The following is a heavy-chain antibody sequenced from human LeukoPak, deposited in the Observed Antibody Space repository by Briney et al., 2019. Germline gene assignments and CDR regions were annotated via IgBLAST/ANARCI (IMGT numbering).Heavy chain of an antibody. D-gene: IGHD3-10*01. J-gene: IGHJ4*02. CDR2: INTDGSST. CDR3: ARGGALLWFGELSQGGGFDY. Sequence: GGSLRLSCAASGFTFSSYWMHWVRQAPGKGLVWVSRINTDGSSTSYADSVKGRFTISRDNAKNTLYLQMNSLRAEDTAVYYCARGGALLWFGELSQGGGFDYWGQGTLVTVSS. CDR1: GFTFSSYW. V-gene: IGHV3-74*01.